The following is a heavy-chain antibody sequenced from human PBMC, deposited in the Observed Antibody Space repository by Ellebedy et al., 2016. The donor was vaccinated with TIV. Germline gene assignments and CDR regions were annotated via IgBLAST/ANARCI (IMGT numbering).Heavy chain of an antibody. D-gene: IGHD2-15*01. CDR3: SRGGGCGGGTCYYPDF. V-gene: IGHV3-30*03. CDR1: GFAFSSYA. J-gene: IGHJ4*02. Sequence: GESLKISCAASGFAFSSYAMHWVRQAPGKGLEWVAVIANDESGRHYADSVKGRFTISRDNAKNSLYLQMNSLRAEDTAVYYCSRGGGCGGGTCYYPDFWGQGTLVTVSS. CDR2: IANDESGR.